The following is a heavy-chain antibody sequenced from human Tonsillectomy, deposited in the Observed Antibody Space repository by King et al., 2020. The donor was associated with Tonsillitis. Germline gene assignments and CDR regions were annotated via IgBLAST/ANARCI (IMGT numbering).Heavy chain of an antibody. J-gene: IGHJ6*03. CDR1: GGSFSGYY. CDR2: INHSGST. V-gene: IGHV4-34*01. Sequence: VQLQQWGAGLLKPSETLSLTCAVYGGSFSGYYWSWIRQPPGKGLEWIGEINHSGSTNYNPSLKSRVTISVDTSKNQFSLKLSSVTAADTAVYYCARGPSADFWSGYDYYYYYMDVWGKGTTVTVSS. D-gene: IGHD3-3*01. CDR3: ARGPSADFWSGYDYYYYYMDV.